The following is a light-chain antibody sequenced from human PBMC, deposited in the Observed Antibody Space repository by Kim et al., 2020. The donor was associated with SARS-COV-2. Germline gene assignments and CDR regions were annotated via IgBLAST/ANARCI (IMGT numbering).Light chain of an antibody. V-gene: IGKV1-39*01. CDR1: QTINTY. J-gene: IGKJ1*01. CDR2: AAS. Sequence: SVGDRVTITCRASQTINTYLNWYQQNPGEAPKLLIYAASTLQSGVPSRFSGSGSGTDFTLTIISLQPEDFATYYCQQSFSTLTWTFGQGTKVDIK. CDR3: QQSFSTLTWT.